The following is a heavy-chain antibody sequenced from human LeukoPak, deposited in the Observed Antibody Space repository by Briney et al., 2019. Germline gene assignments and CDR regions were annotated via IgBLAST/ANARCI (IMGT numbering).Heavy chain of an antibody. V-gene: IGHV3-43*02. J-gene: IGHJ3*02. CDR1: GFTFDDYA. CDR2: ISGDGGSP. CDR3: AKEIDTLGTNAFDI. Sequence: GGSLRLSCAASGFTFDDYAMHWVRHAPGKGLEWVSLISGDGGSPYSADSVRGRFTIYRDNSKNSLYLQMDSLRTEDTAFYYCAKEIDTLGTNAFDIWGQGTMVTVSS. D-gene: IGHD2-15*01.